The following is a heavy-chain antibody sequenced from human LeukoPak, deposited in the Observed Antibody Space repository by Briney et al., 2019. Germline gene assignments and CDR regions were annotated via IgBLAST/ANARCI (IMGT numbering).Heavy chain of an antibody. CDR1: GGSISSGGYY. Sequence: SQTLFLTCTVSGGSISSGGYYWSWLRQHPGKGLEWIGYIYYSGSTYYNPSLKSRVTISVDTSKNQFSLKLSSVTAADTAVYYCAREHYYDSSGYYPDYWGQGTLVTVSS. D-gene: IGHD3-22*01. V-gene: IGHV4-31*03. J-gene: IGHJ4*02. CDR2: IYYSGST. CDR3: AREHYYDSSGYYPDY.